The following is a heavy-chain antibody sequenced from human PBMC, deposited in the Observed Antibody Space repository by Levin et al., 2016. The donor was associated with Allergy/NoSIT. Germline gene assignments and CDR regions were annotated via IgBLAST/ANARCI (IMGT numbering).Heavy chain of an antibody. CDR1: GFTFSDHY. CDR3: ARAGADTGQGY. D-gene: IGHD2-8*02. CDR2: TRNKANSYTT. Sequence: GESLKISCAASGFTFSDHYMDWVRQAPGKGLEWVGRTRNKANSYTTEYAASVKGRFTISRDDSKNSLYLQMSSLKTEDTAVYYCARAGADTGQGYWGQGTLVTVSS. V-gene: IGHV3-72*01. J-gene: IGHJ4*02.